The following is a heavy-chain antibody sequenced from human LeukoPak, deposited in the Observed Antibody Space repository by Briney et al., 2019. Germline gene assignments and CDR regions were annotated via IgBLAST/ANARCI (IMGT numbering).Heavy chain of an antibody. D-gene: IGHD3-9*01. J-gene: IGHJ5*02. V-gene: IGHV1-18*04. Sequence: GASVKVSCKASGYTFTSYGISWVRRAPGQGLEWMGWISAYNGNTNYAQKLQGRVTMTTDTSTSTAYMELRSLRSDDTAVYYCARDPSRYFDNNWFDPWGQGTLVTVSS. CDR2: ISAYNGNT. CDR3: ARDPSRYFDNNWFDP. CDR1: GYTFTSYG.